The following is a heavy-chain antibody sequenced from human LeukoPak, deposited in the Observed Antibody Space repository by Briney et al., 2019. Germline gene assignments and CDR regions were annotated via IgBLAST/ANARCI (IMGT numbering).Heavy chain of an antibody. V-gene: IGHV3-21*04. Sequence: KTGGSLRLSCAASGFTFSSYSMNWVRQAPGKGLEWVSSISSSSSYIYYADSVKGRFTISRDNSKNTLYLQMNSLRAEDTAVYYCAKTRGGYGDPSYFDYWGQGTLVTVSS. CDR2: ISSSSSYI. CDR3: AKTRGGYGDPSYFDY. J-gene: IGHJ4*02. CDR1: GFTFSSYS. D-gene: IGHD4-17*01.